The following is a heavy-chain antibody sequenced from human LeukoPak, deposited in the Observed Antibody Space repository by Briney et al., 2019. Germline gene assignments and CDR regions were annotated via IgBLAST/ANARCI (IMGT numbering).Heavy chain of an antibody. V-gene: IGHV3-53*01. CDR2: IYSGGST. CDR3: ARDGGSYYDRFDY. D-gene: IGHD1-26*01. Sequence: GGSLRLSCAASGFTVSSNYMSWVRQAPGKGLEWVSVIYSGGSTYYADSVKGRFTISRDNSKNTLYLQMNSLRAEDTAVYYCARDGGSYYDRFDYWGQGTLVTVSS. CDR1: GFTVSSNY. J-gene: IGHJ4*02.